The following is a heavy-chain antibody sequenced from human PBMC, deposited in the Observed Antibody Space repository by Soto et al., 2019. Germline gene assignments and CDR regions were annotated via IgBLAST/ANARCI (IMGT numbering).Heavy chain of an antibody. Sequence: QAHLVQSGAEVKKPGASVTVSCKTSGYTLTDYYMHWVRQAPGQGIEWMAWINPHTGDTGIAERLQGRVTRTRDTSTKTAHMGLTSLTSDDTAIYYCAREGGAAPGARREWYLDLWGRGSLVTVSS. CDR3: AREGGAAPGARREWYLDL. CDR1: GYTLTDYY. V-gene: IGHV1-2*02. CDR2: INPHTGDT. J-gene: IGHJ2*01. D-gene: IGHD6-25*01.